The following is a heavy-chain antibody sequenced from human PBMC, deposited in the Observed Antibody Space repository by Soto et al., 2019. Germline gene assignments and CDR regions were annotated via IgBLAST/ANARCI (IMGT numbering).Heavy chain of an antibody. D-gene: IGHD3-3*01. V-gene: IGHV1-8*01. Sequence: QVQLVQSGAEVKKPGASVKVSCKASGYTFTSYDINWVRQATGQGLEWMGWMNPNSGNTGYAQKFQGRVNMTRNTPISTAYMELSSLRSEDTAVYYCARGRRITIFGVVPKDYYMDVWGKGTTVTVSS. J-gene: IGHJ6*03. CDR2: MNPNSGNT. CDR3: ARGRRITIFGVVPKDYYMDV. CDR1: GYTFTSYD.